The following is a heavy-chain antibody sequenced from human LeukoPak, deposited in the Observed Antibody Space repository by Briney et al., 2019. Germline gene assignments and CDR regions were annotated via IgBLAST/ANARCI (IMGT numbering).Heavy chain of an antibody. J-gene: IGHJ4*02. V-gene: IGHV4-59*01. CDR1: GFTFSSYA. Sequence: GSLRLSCAASGFTFSSYAMSWIRQPPGKGLEWIGYIYYSGSTNYNPSLKSRVTISVDTSKNQFSLKLSSVTAADTAVYYCARDRRLGYWGQGTLVTVSS. CDR2: IYYSGST. CDR3: ARDRRLGY.